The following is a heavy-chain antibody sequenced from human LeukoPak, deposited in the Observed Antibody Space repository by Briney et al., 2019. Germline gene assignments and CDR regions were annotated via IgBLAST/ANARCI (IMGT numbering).Heavy chain of an antibody. CDR1: GYSFTSYW. V-gene: IGHV5-51*01. CDR3: ARQRRGSYNDYSEGDY. Sequence: GESLKISCKGSGYSFTSYWIGWVRQMPGKGLEWMGIIYPGDSDTRYSPSFQGQVTISADKSISTAYLQWSSLKASDTAMYYCARQRRGSYNDYSEGDYWGQGTLVTVSS. CDR2: IYPGDSDT. D-gene: IGHD4-11*01. J-gene: IGHJ4*02.